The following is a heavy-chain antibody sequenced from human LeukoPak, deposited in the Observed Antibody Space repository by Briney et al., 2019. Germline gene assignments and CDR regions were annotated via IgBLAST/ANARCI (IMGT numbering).Heavy chain of an antibody. Sequence: GGSLRLSCAASGFTFSSYGMHWGRQAPGKGLEWVAFIRYDGSNKYYADSVKGRFTISRDNSKNTLYLQMNSLRAEDTAVYYCAKDRVGYFDYWGQGTLVTVSS. D-gene: IGHD2-2*01. CDR2: IRYDGSNK. CDR1: GFTFSSYG. CDR3: AKDRVGYFDY. V-gene: IGHV3-30*02. J-gene: IGHJ4*02.